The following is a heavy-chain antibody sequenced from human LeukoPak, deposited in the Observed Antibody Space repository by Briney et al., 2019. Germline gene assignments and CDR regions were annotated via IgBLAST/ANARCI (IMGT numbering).Heavy chain of an antibody. CDR1: GYTFTSYG. CDR2: ISGYNGNT. D-gene: IGHD3-22*01. CDR3: ARDYYESGGNWHDTFDI. J-gene: IGHJ3*02. Sequence: ASVKVSCKASGYTFTSYGISWVRQAPGQGLEWMGWISGYNGNTNYAQKLQGRVTMTTDTSTTTVYMELRSLTSDETAVYYCARDYYESGGNWHDTFDIWGQGTVVTVSS. V-gene: IGHV1-18*01.